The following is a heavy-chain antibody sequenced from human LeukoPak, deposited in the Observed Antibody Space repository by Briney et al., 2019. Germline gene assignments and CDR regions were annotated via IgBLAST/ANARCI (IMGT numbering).Heavy chain of an antibody. CDR3: ARDLGGEDYYGMDV. V-gene: IGHV3-30*04. J-gene: IGHJ6*02. D-gene: IGHD3-10*01. Sequence: PGRSLRLSCAASGFTVSSYAMPWVRQAPGKGLEWVAVISYDGSNKYYADSVKGRFTISRDNSKNTLYLQMNSLRAEDTAVYYCARDLGGEDYYGMDVWGQGTTVTVSS. CDR1: GFTVSSYA. CDR2: ISYDGSNK.